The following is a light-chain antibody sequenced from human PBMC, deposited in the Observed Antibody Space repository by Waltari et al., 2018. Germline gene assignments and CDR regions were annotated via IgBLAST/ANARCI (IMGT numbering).Light chain of an antibody. Sequence: DIVMTQSPLSLPVTPGEPASISCRFSQSLLLRNGYNYLDWYLQKPGQSPQLLIYLGSNRASGVPDRFSGSGSGTDFTLKISRVEAEDVGVYYCMQALQTPPTFGQGTKVEIK. J-gene: IGKJ1*01. CDR2: LGS. CDR1: QSLLLRNGYNY. V-gene: IGKV2-28*01. CDR3: MQALQTPPT.